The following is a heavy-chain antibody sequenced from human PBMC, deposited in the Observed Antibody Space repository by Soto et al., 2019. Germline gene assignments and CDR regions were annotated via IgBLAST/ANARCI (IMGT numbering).Heavy chain of an antibody. D-gene: IGHD4-4*01. J-gene: IGHJ3*01. CDR1: GYTFTSFG. V-gene: IGHV1-18*01. Sequence: QVQLVQSGAEVKKPGASVKVSYKASGYTFTSFGITWVRQAPGQGLEWMGWISVYNGKTKYAQKLQGRVTVTRDTSTNTAYMEPRSLRSDDTALYYCATADYCKNEGDSLEKWGQGTMVTVSS. CDR3: ATADYCKNEGDSLEK. CDR2: ISVYNGKT.